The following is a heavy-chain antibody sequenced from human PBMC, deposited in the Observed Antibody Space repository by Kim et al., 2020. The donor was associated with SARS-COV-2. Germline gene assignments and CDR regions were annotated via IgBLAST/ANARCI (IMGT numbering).Heavy chain of an antibody. Sequence: RYSPSFQGQVTISADKSISTAYLQWSSLKASDNAMYYCARTAYSYGLADSWGQGTLVTVSS. V-gene: IGHV5-51*01. D-gene: IGHD5-18*01. J-gene: IGHJ4*02. CDR3: ARTAYSYGLADS.